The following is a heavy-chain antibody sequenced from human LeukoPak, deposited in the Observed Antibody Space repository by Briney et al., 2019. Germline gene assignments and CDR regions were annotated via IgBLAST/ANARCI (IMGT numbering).Heavy chain of an antibody. J-gene: IGHJ4*02. V-gene: IGHV3-23*01. Sequence: PGGSLRLSCAASGFTFDDYGMSWVRQAPGKGLEWVSGISGSGDSTYYADSVKGRFTISRDNSKNTLYLQMNSLRAEDTAVYYCARGIGTGRQPFDYWGQGTLVTVSS. CDR3: ARGIGTGRQPFDY. D-gene: IGHD1-1*01. CDR2: ISGSGDST. CDR1: GFTFDDYG.